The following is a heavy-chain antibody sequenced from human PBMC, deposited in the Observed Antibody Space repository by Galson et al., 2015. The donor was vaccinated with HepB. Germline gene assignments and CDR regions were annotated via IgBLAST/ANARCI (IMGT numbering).Heavy chain of an antibody. V-gene: IGHV3-64D*06. Sequence: SLRLSCAASGFTFSSYAMHWVRQAPGKGLEYVSAISSNGGSTYYADSVKGRFTISRDNSKNTLYLQMSSLRAEDTAVYYCVKDRLVATIKFHFDYWGQGTLVTVSS. CDR2: ISSNGGST. J-gene: IGHJ4*02. CDR3: VKDRLVATIKFHFDY. D-gene: IGHD5-12*01. CDR1: GFTFSSYA.